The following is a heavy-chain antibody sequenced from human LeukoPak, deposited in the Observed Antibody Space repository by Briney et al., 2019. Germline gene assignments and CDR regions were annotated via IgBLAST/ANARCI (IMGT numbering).Heavy chain of an antibody. D-gene: IGHD3-10*01. CDR1: GYTLTELS. CDR3: VRDGEGVAISVNFWFDP. J-gene: IGHJ5*02. CDR2: FDPEDGET. Sequence: GASVKVSCKVSGYTLTELSMHWVRRAPGKGLEWMGGFDPEDGETIYAQKFQGRVTMTRDTSISTAYMELRSLTSEDTAIYYCVRDGEGVAISVNFWFDPWGQGTLVTVSS. V-gene: IGHV1-24*01.